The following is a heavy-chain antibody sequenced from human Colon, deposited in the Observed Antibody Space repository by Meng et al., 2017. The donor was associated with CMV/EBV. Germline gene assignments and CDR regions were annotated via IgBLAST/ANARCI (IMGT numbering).Heavy chain of an antibody. CDR3: ARHEIVLMVYAIDY. J-gene: IGHJ4*02. V-gene: IGHV4-39*01. CDR1: GGSLSNYY. D-gene: IGHD2-8*01. Sequence: SETLSLTCNVSGGSLSNYYWNWIRQPPGKGLEWIGSIYYSGSTYYNPSLKSRVTISVDTSKNQFSLKLSSVTAADTAVYYCARHEIVLMVYAIDYWGQGTLVTVSS. CDR2: IYYSGST.